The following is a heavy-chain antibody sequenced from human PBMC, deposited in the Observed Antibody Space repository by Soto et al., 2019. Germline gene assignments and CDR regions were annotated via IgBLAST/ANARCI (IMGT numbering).Heavy chain of an antibody. CDR1: GYTFTSYG. D-gene: IGHD2-8*01. Sequence: ASVKVSCKASGYTFTSYGISWVRQAPGQGLEWMGWISAYNGNTNYAQKLQGRVTMTTDTSTSTAYMELSSLRPDDTAMYYCARGRYQVLSDGMDVWGQGTSVTVSS. J-gene: IGHJ6*02. V-gene: IGHV1-18*04. CDR3: ARGRYQVLSDGMDV. CDR2: ISAYNGNT.